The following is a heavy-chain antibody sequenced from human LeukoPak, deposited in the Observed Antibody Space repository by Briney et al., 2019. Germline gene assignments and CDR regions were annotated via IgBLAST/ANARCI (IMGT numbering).Heavy chain of an antibody. D-gene: IGHD6-13*01. CDR3: ARDSPRGRYSSSWYYYGMDV. Sequence: WASVKVSCKASGYTFTSYGISWVRQAPGQGLEWMGWISAYNGNTNYAQKLQGRVTMTTDTSTSTAYMELRSLRSDDTAVYYCARDSPRGRYSSSWYYYGMDVWGQGTTVTVSS. CDR2: ISAYNGNT. V-gene: IGHV1-18*01. J-gene: IGHJ6*02. CDR1: GYTFTSYG.